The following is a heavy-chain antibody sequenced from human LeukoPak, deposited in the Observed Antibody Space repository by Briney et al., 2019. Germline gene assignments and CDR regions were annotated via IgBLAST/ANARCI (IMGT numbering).Heavy chain of an antibody. CDR1: GFSVTSGHY. Sequence: SETLSLTCSVSGFSVTSGHYWGWIRQPPGKGLEWIGTIYHTGSTNYNPSLQSRVTMSVGASKNQFPLRLRSVTAADTAMYFCAREVPYYYFMDVWGKRTTVTVSS. V-gene: IGHV4-38-2*02. J-gene: IGHJ6*03. CDR2: IYHTGST. CDR3: AREVPYYYFMDV.